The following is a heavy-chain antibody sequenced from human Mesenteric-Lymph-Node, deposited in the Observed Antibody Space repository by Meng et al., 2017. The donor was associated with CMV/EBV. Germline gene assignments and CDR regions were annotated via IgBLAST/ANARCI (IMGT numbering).Heavy chain of an antibody. CDR3: AGAPYYPYSGFDP. CDR2: IFHSGGT. J-gene: IGHJ5*02. D-gene: IGHD3-22*01. CDR1: GGSISSSSYY. Sequence: TVSGGSISSSSYYWGWIRQPPGKGLEWCGNIFHSGGTYYNPSLKSRVTISVDTSKNQFSLKLSSVTAADTAVYFCAGAPYYPYSGFDPWGQGTLVTVSS. V-gene: IGHV4-39*07.